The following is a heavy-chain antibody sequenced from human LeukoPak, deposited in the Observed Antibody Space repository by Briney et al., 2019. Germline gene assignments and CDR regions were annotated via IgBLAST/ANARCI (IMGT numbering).Heavy chain of an antibody. CDR2: ISAYSGNT. CDR3: ARDADGVIDY. Sequence: GASVKVSCKASGYTLTSYGISWVRQAPGQGLEWMGWISAYSGNTNYAQKLQGRVTLTTDASTSTAYMELGSLRSDDTAVYYCARDADGVIDYWGQGTLVTVSS. J-gene: IGHJ4*02. D-gene: IGHD3-10*01. V-gene: IGHV1-18*01. CDR1: GYTLTSYG.